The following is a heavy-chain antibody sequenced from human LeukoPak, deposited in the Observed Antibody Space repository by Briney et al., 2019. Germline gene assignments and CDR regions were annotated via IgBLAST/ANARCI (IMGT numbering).Heavy chain of an antibody. CDR2: IYYSGST. V-gene: IGHV4-59*01. D-gene: IGHD4-17*01. CDR3: ARGGDYVWFDP. CDR1: GGSISSYY. J-gene: IGHJ5*02. Sequence: SETLSLTCTVSGGSISSYYWSWIRQPPGKGLEWIGYIYYSGSTNYNSSLKSRVTISVDTSKNQFSLKLSSVTAADTAVYYCARGGDYVWFDPWGQGTLVTVSS.